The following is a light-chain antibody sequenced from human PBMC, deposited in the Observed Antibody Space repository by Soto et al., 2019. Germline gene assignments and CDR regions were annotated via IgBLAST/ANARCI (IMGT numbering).Light chain of an antibody. V-gene: IGKV1-8*01. CDR3: QQYFSYPLT. Sequence: ASRMTQSPSSFSASTGDRVTITCRASQGISIHLAWYQVKPGKAPMLLIYPASYFESGVPSRFGGIRSETDFYLTISSLQSEDFAVYYCQQYFSYPLTFGGGTKVEIK. CDR1: QGISIH. J-gene: IGKJ4*01. CDR2: PAS.